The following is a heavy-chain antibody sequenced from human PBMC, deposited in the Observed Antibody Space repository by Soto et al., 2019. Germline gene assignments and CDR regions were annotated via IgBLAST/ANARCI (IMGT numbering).Heavy chain of an antibody. J-gene: IGHJ4*02. CDR2: INTSNDNK. CDR1: GYTFTNYG. Sequence: APVKVSCKASGYTFTNYGISWARQAPGEGLEWVGWINTSNDNKLYAQKLQGRLTLTTDTSTSTAYMDLTTLRSDDTAVYFCARAPGAASFDFWAEGTLVTVSS. D-gene: IGHD2-15*01. V-gene: IGHV1-18*01. CDR3: ARAPGAASFDF.